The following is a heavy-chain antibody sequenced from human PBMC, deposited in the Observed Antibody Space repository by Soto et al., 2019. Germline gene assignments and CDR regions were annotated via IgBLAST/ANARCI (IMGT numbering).Heavy chain of an antibody. D-gene: IGHD3-3*01. J-gene: IGHJ4*02. CDR3: ARATGFLEWFNDY. V-gene: IGHV4-59*01. Sequence: SETLSLTCTVSGGSISSYYWSWIRQPPGKGLEWIGYIYYSGSTNYNPSLKSRVTISVDTSKNQFSLKLSSVTAADTAVYYCARATGFLEWFNDYWGQGTLVTV. CDR2: IYYSGST. CDR1: GGSISSYY.